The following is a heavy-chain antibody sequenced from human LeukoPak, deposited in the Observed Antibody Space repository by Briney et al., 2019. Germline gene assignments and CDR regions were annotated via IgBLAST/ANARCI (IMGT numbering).Heavy chain of an antibody. J-gene: IGHJ4*02. D-gene: IGHD5-12*01. CDR2: ISRSGSTI. Sequence: PGGSLRLSCAASGFTFSSYEMNWVRQAPGKGLEWVSYISRSGSTIYYADSVKGRFTISRDNAKNSLYLQMNSLRVEDTAVHYCASGYDLPYWGQDTLVTVSS. CDR1: GFTFSSYE. V-gene: IGHV3-48*03. CDR3: ASGYDLPY.